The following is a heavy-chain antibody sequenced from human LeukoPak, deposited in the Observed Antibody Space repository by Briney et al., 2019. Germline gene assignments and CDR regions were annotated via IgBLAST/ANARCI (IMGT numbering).Heavy chain of an antibody. D-gene: IGHD3-10*01. CDR2: IMYSGST. Sequence: PSETLSLTCTVSGGSISSSSYYWGWIRQPPGKGLEWIGSIMYSGSTYYNPSHKSRVTISVDTSKNQFSLKLSSVTAADTAVYYCARDPCYYGSGVSGRYFDLWGRGTLVTISS. CDR1: GGSISSSSYY. V-gene: IGHV4-39*02. CDR3: ARDPCYYGSGVSGRYFDL. J-gene: IGHJ2*01.